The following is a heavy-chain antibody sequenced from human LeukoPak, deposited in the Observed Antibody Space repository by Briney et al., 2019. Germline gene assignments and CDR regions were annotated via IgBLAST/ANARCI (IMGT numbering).Heavy chain of an antibody. CDR1: GGSFSGYY. CDR2: INHSGST. J-gene: IGHJ4*02. V-gene: IGHV4-34*01. Sequence: TSETLSLTCAVYGGSFSGYYWSWIRQPPGKGLEWIGEINHSGSTNYNPSLKSRVTISVDTSKNQFSLKLSSVTAADTAVYYCAREKKLAAGVFDYWGQGTLVTVSS. D-gene: IGHD6-13*01. CDR3: AREKKLAAGVFDY.